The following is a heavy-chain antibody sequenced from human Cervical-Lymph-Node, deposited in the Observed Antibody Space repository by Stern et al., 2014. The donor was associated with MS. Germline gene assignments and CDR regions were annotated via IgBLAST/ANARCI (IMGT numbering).Heavy chain of an antibody. CDR3: AKVAITTMIEP. Sequence: QLQLQESGPGLVKPSQTLSLTCTVSGGSMNIGGYYWSWIRQHPGKGMEWIGYIYYSGTSYYNPTINSRVTMSVDTSKNQFSLNLSSVTAADTAVYYCAKVAITTMIEPWGQGTLVTVSS. V-gene: IGHV4-31*03. CDR1: GGSMNIGGYY. D-gene: IGHD3-22*01. CDR2: IYYSGTS. J-gene: IGHJ5*02.